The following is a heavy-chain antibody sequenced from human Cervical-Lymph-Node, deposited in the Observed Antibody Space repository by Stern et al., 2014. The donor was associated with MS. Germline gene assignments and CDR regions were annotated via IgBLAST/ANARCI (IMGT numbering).Heavy chain of an antibody. Sequence: EVHLVESGGGLVQPGGSLRLSCAASGFTFSSYAMSWVRQAPGKGLEWVSAIFGGSSGTYYADSVKGRFTISRDNSRNTLYLQLNSLRAEDTALYYCAKSSNGPFDYWGQGTLVTVSS. V-gene: IGHV3-23*04. J-gene: IGHJ4*02. CDR3: AKSSNGPFDY. CDR1: GFTFSSYA. D-gene: IGHD4-11*01. CDR2: IFGGSSGT.